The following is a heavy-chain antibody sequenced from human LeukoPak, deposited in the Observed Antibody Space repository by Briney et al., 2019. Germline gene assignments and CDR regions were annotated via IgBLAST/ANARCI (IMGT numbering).Heavy chain of an antibody. CDR2: IYYSGTT. V-gene: IGHV4-59*01. J-gene: IGHJ4*02. Sequence: SETLSLTCTVSGGSIRSYYWSWIRQPPGKGLEWIGYIYYSGTTNYNPSLKSRVRISADTSKNQFSLKLSSVTAADTAVYYCARCPADYYDSSGYYPNYFDYWGQGTLVTVSS. CDR1: GGSIRSYY. CDR3: ARCPADYYDSSGYYPNYFDY. D-gene: IGHD3-22*01.